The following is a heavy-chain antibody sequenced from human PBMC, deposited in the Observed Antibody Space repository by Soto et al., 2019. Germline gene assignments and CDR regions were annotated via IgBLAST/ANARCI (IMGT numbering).Heavy chain of an antibody. J-gene: IGHJ5*02. V-gene: IGHV1-2*04. CDR2: INPNSGGT. CDR3: ARGEGYCSSTSCYNWFDP. CDR1: GYTFTGYY. D-gene: IGHD2-2*01. Sequence: QVQLVQSGAEVKKPGASVKVSCKASGYTFTGYYMHWVRQAPGQGLEWMGWINPNSGGTNYAQKFQGWVTMTRDTSISTAYMELSRRRSDDTAVYYCARGEGYCSSTSCYNWFDPWGQGTLVTVSS.